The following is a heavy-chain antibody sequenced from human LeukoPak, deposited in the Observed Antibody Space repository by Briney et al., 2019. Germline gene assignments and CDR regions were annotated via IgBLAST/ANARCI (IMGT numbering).Heavy chain of an antibody. CDR3: TRVGLGAAAGNWFDP. J-gene: IGHJ5*02. Sequence: VXQAPGXXLEWMGWISAYNGNTNYAQKLQGRVTMTTDTSTSTAYMELRSLRSDDTAVYYCTRVGLGAAAGNWFDPWGQGTLVTVSS. V-gene: IGHV1-18*01. D-gene: IGHD6-13*01. CDR2: ISAYNGNT.